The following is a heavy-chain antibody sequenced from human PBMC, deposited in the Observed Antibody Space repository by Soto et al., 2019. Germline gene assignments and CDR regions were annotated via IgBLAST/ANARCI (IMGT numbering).Heavy chain of an antibody. V-gene: IGHV5-51*01. CDR1: GYSFTSYW. CDR2: IYPGDSDT. D-gene: IGHD3-10*01. CDR3: ARGRTPLKRVCFGEAHGPYNWFDP. Sequence: PGESLKISCKGSGYSFTSYWIGWVRQMPGKGLEWMGIIYPGDSDTRYSPSFQGQVTISADKSISTAYLQWSSLKASDTAMYYCARGRTPLKRVCFGEAHGPYNWFDPWGQGTLVPVSS. J-gene: IGHJ5*02.